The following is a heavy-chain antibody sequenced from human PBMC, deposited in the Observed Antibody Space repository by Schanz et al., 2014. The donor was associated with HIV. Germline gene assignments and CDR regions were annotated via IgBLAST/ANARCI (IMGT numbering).Heavy chain of an antibody. CDR3: ALSRPSGYGGSWYFDL. V-gene: IGHV3-23*01. CDR1: GFTFSSYA. CDR2: ISASGGAT. D-gene: IGHD2-15*01. Sequence: EVQLLESGGGLVQPGGSLRLSCAASGFTFSSYAMSWVRLAPGKGLEWVSGISASGGATYYADSVKGRFAISRDNSKNTLYLQMNSLRSDDTAVYYCALSRPSGYGGSWYFDLWGRGTLVAVSS. J-gene: IGHJ2*01.